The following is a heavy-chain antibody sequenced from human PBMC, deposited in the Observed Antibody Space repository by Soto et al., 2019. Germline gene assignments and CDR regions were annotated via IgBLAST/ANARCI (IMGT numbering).Heavy chain of an antibody. Sequence: AETLSLTCAVYGGSFSGYYWSWIRQPPGKGLEWIGEINHSGSTNYNPSLKSRVTISVDTSKNQFSLKLSSVTAADTAVYYCARGPRYDYVWGSYRPHPFDYWGQGTLVTVSS. CDR1: GGSFSGYY. J-gene: IGHJ4*02. D-gene: IGHD3-16*02. CDR3: ARGPRYDYVWGSYRPHPFDY. CDR2: INHSGST. V-gene: IGHV4-34*01.